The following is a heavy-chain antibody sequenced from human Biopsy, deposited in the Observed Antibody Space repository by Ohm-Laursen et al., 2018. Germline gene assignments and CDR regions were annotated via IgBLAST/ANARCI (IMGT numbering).Heavy chain of an antibody. CDR2: IYYSVMT. Sequence: SDTLSLTCTVSGDSVTKYYWSWIRQPPGKGLEWIGHIYYSVMTNYNPSLKSRVIISADTSKNQFSLKLSSVTAADTAMYYCAAYYYDSSGYFYAFHYWGQGTLVTVSS. V-gene: IGHV4-59*08. CDR3: AAYYYDSSGYFYAFHY. J-gene: IGHJ4*02. D-gene: IGHD3-22*01. CDR1: GDSVTKYY.